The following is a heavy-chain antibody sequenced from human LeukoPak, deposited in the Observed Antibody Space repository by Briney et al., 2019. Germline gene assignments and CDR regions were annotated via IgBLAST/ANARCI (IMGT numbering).Heavy chain of an antibody. CDR2: MNPNSGNT. Sequence: GASVKVSCKASGYTFTDYYMHWVRQATGQGLEWMGWMNPNSGNTGYAQKFQGRVTMTRNTSISTAYMELSSLRSEDTAVYYCARGRRVVVITTQSYYFDYWGQGTLVTVSS. V-gene: IGHV1-8*02. CDR1: GYTFTDYY. J-gene: IGHJ4*02. D-gene: IGHD3-22*01. CDR3: ARGRRVVVITTQSYYFDY.